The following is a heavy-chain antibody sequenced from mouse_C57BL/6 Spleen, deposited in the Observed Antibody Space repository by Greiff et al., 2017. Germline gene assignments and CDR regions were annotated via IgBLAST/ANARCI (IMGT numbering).Heavy chain of an antibody. J-gene: IGHJ4*01. V-gene: IGHV3-6*01. D-gene: IGHD2-2*01. CDR3: AREGGYGYDEAMDD. CDR1: GYSITSGYY. Sequence: VQLKESGPGLVKPSQSLSLTCSVTGYSITSGYYWNWIRQFPGNKLEWMGYISYDGSNNYNPSLKNRISITRDTSKNQFFLKLNSVTTEDTATYYCAREGGYGYDEAMDDWGQGTSVTVSS. CDR2: ISYDGSN.